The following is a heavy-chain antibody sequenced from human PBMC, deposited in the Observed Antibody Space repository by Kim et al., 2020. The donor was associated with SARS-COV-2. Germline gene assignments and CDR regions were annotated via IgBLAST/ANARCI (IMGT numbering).Heavy chain of an antibody. Sequence: SVKVSCKASGGIFSLYAISWVRQAPGQGLEWMGGTIPIFGTTNYAQKFQGRVSITADESTSTAYMELSSLTSEDTAMYFCARDGITGTSSPTDGFDVWGQWTMVAVSS. CDR1: GGIFSLYA. D-gene: IGHD1-20*01. CDR2: TIPIFGTT. J-gene: IGHJ3*01. V-gene: IGHV1-69*13. CDR3: ARDGITGTSSPTDGFDV.